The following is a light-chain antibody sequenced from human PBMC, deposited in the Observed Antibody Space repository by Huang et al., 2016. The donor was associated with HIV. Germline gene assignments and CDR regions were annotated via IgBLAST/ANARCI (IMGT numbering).Light chain of an antibody. V-gene: IGKV3-15*01. J-gene: IGKJ1*01. Sequence: EIVMTQSPATLSVSPGERATLSCRASQSVSSNLAWDQQKPGQAPRLLIYAASTRATGIPARFSGSGSGTEFTLTISSLQSEDFAVYYCQQYNSWPRTFGQGTKVEIK. CDR1: QSVSSN. CDR3: QQYNSWPRT. CDR2: AAS.